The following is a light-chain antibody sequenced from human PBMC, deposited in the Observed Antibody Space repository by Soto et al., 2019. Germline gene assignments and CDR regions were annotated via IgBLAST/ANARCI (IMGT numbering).Light chain of an antibody. CDR2: KAS. V-gene: IGKV1-5*03. Sequence: DIQMTQSPSTLSASVGDRVTITCRASQSISNWLAWYQQKPGKAPKLLIYKASSLESGVPFRFSGSGSGTEFTLTISSLQPDDFATYYCQQYNGTFGQGTKVEIK. CDR1: QSISNW. CDR3: QQYNGT. J-gene: IGKJ1*01.